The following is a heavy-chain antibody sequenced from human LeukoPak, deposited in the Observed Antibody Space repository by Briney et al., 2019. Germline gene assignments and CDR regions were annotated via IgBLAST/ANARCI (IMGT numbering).Heavy chain of an antibody. J-gene: IGHJ6*02. V-gene: IGHV3-23*01. CDR2: ISGSGGST. CDR1: GFTFSSYA. CDR3: AAAIWSGYSYYYYYGMDV. Sequence: GGSLRLSCAASGFTFSSYAMSWVRQAPGKGLEWVSAISGSGGSTYYADSVKGRFTISRDNSKNTLYPQMNSLRAEDTAVYYCAAAIWSGYSYYYYYGMDVWGQGTTVTVSS. D-gene: IGHD3-3*01.